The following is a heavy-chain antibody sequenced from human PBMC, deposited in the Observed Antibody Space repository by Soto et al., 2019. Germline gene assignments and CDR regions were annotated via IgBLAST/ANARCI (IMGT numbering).Heavy chain of an antibody. CDR1: GFTFSDYY. CDR2: ISSSGSTI. Sequence: GGSLRLSCAASGFTFSDYYMSWIRQAPGKGLEWVSYISSSGSTIYYADSVKGRFTISRDNAKNSLYLQMNSLRAEDTAVYYCARAPYYDFWSGYYTKYNWFDPWGQGTLVTVSS. D-gene: IGHD3-3*01. V-gene: IGHV3-11*01. CDR3: ARAPYYDFWSGYYTKYNWFDP. J-gene: IGHJ5*02.